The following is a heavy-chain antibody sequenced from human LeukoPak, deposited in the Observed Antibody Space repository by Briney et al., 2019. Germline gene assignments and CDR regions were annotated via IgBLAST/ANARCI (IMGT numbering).Heavy chain of an antibody. CDR3: ARDPYSGNYGAYYYYYMDV. CDR1: GFSFSTYN. Sequence: GGSLRLSCAASGFSFSTYNMNWVRQAPGQRLEWVSSITSGSSYIYYADSVKGRFTISRDNAKSSLYLQMDSLRAEDTVVYYCARDPYSGNYGAYYYYYMDVWGKGTTVTIS. V-gene: IGHV3-21*01. D-gene: IGHD1-26*01. CDR2: ITSGSSYI. J-gene: IGHJ6*03.